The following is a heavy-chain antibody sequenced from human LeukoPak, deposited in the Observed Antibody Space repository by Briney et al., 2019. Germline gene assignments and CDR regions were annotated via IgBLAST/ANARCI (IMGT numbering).Heavy chain of an antibody. V-gene: IGHV4-34*01. D-gene: IGHD5-12*01. Sequence: SETLSLTCAVYGGSFSGYYWSWIRQPPGKWLEWIGEINHSGSTNYNLSLKSRVTISVDTSKNQFSLKLSSVTAADTAVYYCARRGLDVATIRPSLDYWGQGTLVTVSS. CDR1: GGSFSGYY. CDR2: INHSGST. CDR3: ARRGLDVATIRPSLDY. J-gene: IGHJ4*02.